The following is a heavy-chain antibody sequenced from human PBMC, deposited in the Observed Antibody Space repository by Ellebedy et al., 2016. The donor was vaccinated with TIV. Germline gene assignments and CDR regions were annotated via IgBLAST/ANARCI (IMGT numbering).Heavy chain of an antibody. D-gene: IGHD1-14*01. CDR3: ARGAFDRLQPRNWYFDL. V-gene: IGHV4-59*01. CDR2: IHYSGNT. CDR1: GGSISTYY. Sequence: MPSETLSLTCTVSGGSISTYYWSWIRQPPGKGLEWIGYIHYSGNTNYNPTLMSRVSISVDTSKNQFSLKLNSVTAADTAVYYCARGAFDRLQPRNWYFDLWGRGTLVTVSS. J-gene: IGHJ2*01.